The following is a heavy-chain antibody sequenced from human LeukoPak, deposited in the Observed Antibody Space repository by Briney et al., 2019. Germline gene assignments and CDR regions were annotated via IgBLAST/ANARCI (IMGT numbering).Heavy chain of an antibody. V-gene: IGHV4-30-4*01. CDR1: GGSISSGDYY. J-gene: IGHJ5*02. CDR2: IYYSGST. D-gene: IGHD2-15*01. CDR3: ASEILGYCSGGSCYSGGRWFDP. Sequence: SQTLSLTCTVSGGSISSGDYYWSWIRQPPGKGLEWIGYIYYSGSTYYNPSLKSRVTISVDTSKNQFSLKLSSVTAADTAVYYCASEILGYCSGGSCYSGGRWFDPWGQGTLVTVSS.